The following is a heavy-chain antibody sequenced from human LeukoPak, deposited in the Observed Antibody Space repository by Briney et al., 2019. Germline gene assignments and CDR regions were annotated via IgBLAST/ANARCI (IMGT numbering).Heavy chain of an antibody. D-gene: IGHD3-22*01. J-gene: IGHJ3*02. CDR2: IRYDGSNK. V-gene: IGHV3-30*02. CDR1: GFTFSSYG. Sequence: GGSLRLSCAASGFTFSSYGMHWVRQAPGKGLEWVAFIRYDGSNKYYADSVKGRFTISRDNSKNTLYLQMNSLRAEDTAVYYCARVIYYYDSSGSIGAFDIWGQGTMVTVSS. CDR3: ARVIYYYDSSGSIGAFDI.